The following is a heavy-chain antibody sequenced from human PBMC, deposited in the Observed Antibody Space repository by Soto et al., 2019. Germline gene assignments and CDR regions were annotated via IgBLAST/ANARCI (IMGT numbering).Heavy chain of an antibody. CDR1: GFTFSSYA. CDR3: AKDSTIFGADFDY. J-gene: IGHJ4*02. D-gene: IGHD3-3*01. Sequence: GESLKISCAASGFTFSSYAMSWVRQAPGKGLEWVSAISGSGGSTYYADSVKGRFTISRDNSKNTLYPQMNSLRAEDTAVYYCAKDSTIFGADFDYWGQGTLVTVSS. V-gene: IGHV3-23*01. CDR2: ISGSGGST.